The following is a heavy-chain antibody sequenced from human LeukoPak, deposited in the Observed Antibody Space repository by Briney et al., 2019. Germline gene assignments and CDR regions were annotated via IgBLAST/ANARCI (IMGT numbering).Heavy chain of an antibody. CDR1: GGSISSYY. Sequence: SETLSLTCTVSGGSISSYYWSWIRQPPGKGLEWIGYIYYSGSTNYNPSLKSRVTISVDTSKNQFSLKLSSVTAADTAVYYCARGNPYCSSTSCYLPYWGQGTLVTVSS. D-gene: IGHD2-2*01. J-gene: IGHJ4*02. CDR3: ARGNPYCSSTSCYLPY. CDR2: IYYSGST. V-gene: IGHV4-59*01.